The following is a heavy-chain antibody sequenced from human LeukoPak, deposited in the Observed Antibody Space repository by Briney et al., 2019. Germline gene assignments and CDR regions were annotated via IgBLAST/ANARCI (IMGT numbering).Heavy chain of an antibody. CDR3: AKDQGSGWYWVYLDY. CDR1: GFTFSTYW. V-gene: IGHV3-74*03. CDR2: LSLDGSNI. J-gene: IGHJ4*02. Sequence: GGSLRLSCAASGFTFSTYWMHWVRQVPGMGLAWVSRLSLDGSNIMYADSVKGRFTISRDNSKNTLYLQMNSLRAEDTAVYYCAKDQGSGWYWVYLDYWAQGTVVTVSS. D-gene: IGHD6-19*01.